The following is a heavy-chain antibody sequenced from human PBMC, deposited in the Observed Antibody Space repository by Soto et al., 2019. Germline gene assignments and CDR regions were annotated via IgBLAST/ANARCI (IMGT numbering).Heavy chain of an antibody. J-gene: IGHJ4*02. D-gene: IGHD5-18*01. CDR1: GGSISSYY. CDR2: IYYSGST. Sequence: SETLSLTCTVSGGSISSYYWSWIRQPPGKGLEWIGYIYYSGSTNYNPSLKSRVTISVDTSKNQFSLKLSSVTAADTAVYYCARVRGYSYGSEYYFDYWGQGTLVTVSS. V-gene: IGHV4-59*01. CDR3: ARVRGYSYGSEYYFDY.